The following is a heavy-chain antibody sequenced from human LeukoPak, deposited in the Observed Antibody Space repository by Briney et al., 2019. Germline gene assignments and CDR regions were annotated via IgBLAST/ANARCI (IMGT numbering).Heavy chain of an antibody. V-gene: IGHV4-39*07. J-gene: IGHJ5*02. CDR3: ARAGGFTMVRGAVNNWFDP. CDR1: GGSISSNSYY. Sequence: SETPSLTCTVSGGSISSNSYYWGWIRQPPGKGLEWIGSIYYSGSTYYNPSLKSRVSISVDTSKNQFSLKLSSVTAADTAVYYCARAGGFTMVRGAVNNWFDPWGQGTLVTVSS. D-gene: IGHD3-10*01. CDR2: IYYSGST.